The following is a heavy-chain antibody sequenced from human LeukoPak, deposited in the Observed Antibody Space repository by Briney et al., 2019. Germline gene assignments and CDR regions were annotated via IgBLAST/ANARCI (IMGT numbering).Heavy chain of an antibody. V-gene: IGHV3-23*01. CDR1: GFTFSSYG. CDR3: AKDEDIVATIFGY. Sequence: PGGSLRLSCAASGFTFSSYGMTWVRQAPGKGLERVSTIRDSGSTTYYADSVKGRFTISRDNSKNTLYLQMNSLRAEDTAVYYCAKDEDIVATIFGYWGQGTLVTVSS. CDR2: IRDSGSTT. J-gene: IGHJ4*02. D-gene: IGHD5-12*01.